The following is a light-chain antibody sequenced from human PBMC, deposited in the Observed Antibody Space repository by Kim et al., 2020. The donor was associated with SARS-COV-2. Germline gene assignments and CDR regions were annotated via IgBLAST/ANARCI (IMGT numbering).Light chain of an antibody. V-gene: IGKV3D-15*01. CDR2: GAS. J-gene: IGKJ2*01. CDR3: QHYNNWSLT. CDR1: QSVSSN. Sequence: SVSPGERAALPCRASQSVSSNLAWYQQKPGQSPRLLIYGASTRATGIPARFSGSGFGTEFTLIISSLQSEDFAVYYCQHYNNWSLTFGQGTKLEI.